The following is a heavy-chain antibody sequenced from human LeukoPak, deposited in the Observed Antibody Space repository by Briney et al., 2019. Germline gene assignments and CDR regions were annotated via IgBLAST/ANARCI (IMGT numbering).Heavy chain of an antibody. J-gene: IGHJ4*02. CDR3: ARVPAQFYFDY. Sequence: SETLSLTCTVSGGSITAYYWNWIRQPPGKGLEWIGHIYYSGSTDFNPSLRSRVTMSVDTSKNQFSLNLRSVTAADTAVYYCARVPAQFYFDYWGQGTLVTVSS. CDR2: IYYSGST. D-gene: IGHD5-24*01. CDR1: GGSITAYY. V-gene: IGHV4-59*01.